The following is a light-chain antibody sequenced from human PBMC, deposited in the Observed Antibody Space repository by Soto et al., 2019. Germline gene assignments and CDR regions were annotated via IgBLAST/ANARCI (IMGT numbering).Light chain of an antibody. V-gene: IGLV2-14*01. CDR2: DVT. CDR1: SSEVGGYNY. J-gene: IGLJ1*01. Sequence: QSALTQPAPVSGSPGQAITISCTGTSSEVGGYNYVSWYQQHPGKVPKLMIYDVTNRPSGISNRFSASKSGNTASLTISGLQAEDEADYYCSSYTSSSTYVFGTGTKVTVL. CDR3: SSYTSSSTYV.